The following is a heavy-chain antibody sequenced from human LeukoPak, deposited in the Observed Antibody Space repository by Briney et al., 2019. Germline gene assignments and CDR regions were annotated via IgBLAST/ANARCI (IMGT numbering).Heavy chain of an antibody. CDR1: GYTFTGYY. D-gene: IGHD3-22*01. CDR3: ARGSFDSSDFEYLQH. CDR2: LNPNSGGT. Sequence: ASVKVSCKASGYTFTGYYIHWVRQAPGQGLEWMGWLNPNSGGTNYVQKFQGRVTVTRDTSISTAYMELSRLRSDDTAVYYCARGSFDSSDFEYLQHWGQGTLVTVSS. J-gene: IGHJ1*01. V-gene: IGHV1-2*02.